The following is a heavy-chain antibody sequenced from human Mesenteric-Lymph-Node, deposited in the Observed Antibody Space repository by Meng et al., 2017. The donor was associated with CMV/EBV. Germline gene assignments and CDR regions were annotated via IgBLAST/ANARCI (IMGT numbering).Heavy chain of an antibody. D-gene: IGHD6-13*01. CDR1: GSTFAGYY. Sequence: GSTFAGYYVPWVRQAPGQGLEWMGRISPYSGGTHYAQKFQGSVTMTRDTSISTAYMELSRLRSDDTAVYYCARGPAHSSSWYNWFDPWGQGTLVTVSS. V-gene: IGHV1-2*06. CDR3: ARGPAHSSSWYNWFDP. CDR2: ISPYSGGT. J-gene: IGHJ5*02.